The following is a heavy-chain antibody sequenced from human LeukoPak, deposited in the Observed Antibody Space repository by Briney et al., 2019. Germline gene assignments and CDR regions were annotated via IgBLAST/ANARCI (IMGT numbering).Heavy chain of an antibody. Sequence: SVKVSCKASGGTFSSYAISWVRQAPGQGLEWMGGIIPIFGAANYAQKFQGRVTITADESTSTAYMELSSLRSEDTAVYYCARWRFGELSYYYYYGMDVWGQGTTVTVSS. CDR3: ARWRFGELSYYYYYGMDV. CDR2: IIPIFGAA. CDR1: GGTFSSYA. D-gene: IGHD3-10*01. V-gene: IGHV1-69*13. J-gene: IGHJ6*02.